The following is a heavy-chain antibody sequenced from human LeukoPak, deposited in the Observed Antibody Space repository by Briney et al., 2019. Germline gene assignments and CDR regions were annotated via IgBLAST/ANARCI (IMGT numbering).Heavy chain of an antibody. D-gene: IGHD3-3*01. CDR1: RFTFSNFA. CDR2: ISSSSTYI. CDR3: ATVGRDDFWSDYYSDY. V-gene: IGHV3-21*01. J-gene: IGHJ4*02. Sequence: PGGSLRLSCAASRFTFSNFAMSWVRQAPGRGLEWVSSISSSSTYIYYADSVKGRFTISRDNAKNSLYLQMNSLRAEDTAVYYCATVGRDDFWSDYYSDYWGQGTRVTVSS.